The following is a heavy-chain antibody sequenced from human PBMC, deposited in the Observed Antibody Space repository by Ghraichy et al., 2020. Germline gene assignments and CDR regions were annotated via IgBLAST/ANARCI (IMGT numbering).Heavy chain of an antibody. Sequence: SETLSLTCTVSGVSISSTTYYWGWIRQPPGKGLEWIGSVYYTDNTYHGPSLMSRVTISIDRSKNQFSLRLTSVTAADTAVYYCARHDQWDRYFDHWCQGTLVTVSS. J-gene: IGHJ4*02. D-gene: IGHD1-26*01. V-gene: IGHV4-39*01. CDR2: VYYTDNT. CDR3: ARHDQWDRYFDH. CDR1: GVSISSTTYY.